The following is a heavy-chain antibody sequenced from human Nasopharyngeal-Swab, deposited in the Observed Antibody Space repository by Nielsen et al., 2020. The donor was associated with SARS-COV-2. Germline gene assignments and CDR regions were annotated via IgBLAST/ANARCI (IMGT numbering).Heavy chain of an antibody. Sequence: SETLSPTCAVYGGSFSGYYWSWIRQPPGKGLEWIGSIYHSGSTYYNPSLKSRVTISVDTSKNQFSLKLSSVTAADTAVYYCAKVGGGYFDYWGQGTLVTVSS. V-gene: IGHV4-34*01. CDR2: IYHSGST. CDR3: AKVGGGYFDY. CDR1: GGSFSGYY. D-gene: IGHD2-15*01. J-gene: IGHJ4*02.